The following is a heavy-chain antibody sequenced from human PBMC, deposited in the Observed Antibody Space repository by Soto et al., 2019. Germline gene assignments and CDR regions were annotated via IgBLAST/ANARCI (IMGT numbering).Heavy chain of an antibody. J-gene: IGHJ4*02. CDR2: MNPNSGDT. CDR3: ARGDLLWFGELLR. CDR1: GYTFTSYE. V-gene: IGHV1-8*01. D-gene: IGHD3-10*01. Sequence: QVQLVQSGAEVKKPGASVKVSCKASGYTFTSYEINWVRQATGQGLEWMGWMNPNSGDTGYAQKFQGRVTMTRNTSISTAYMELSSMRSEDTAVYYCARGDLLWFGELLRWGQGTLVTVSS.